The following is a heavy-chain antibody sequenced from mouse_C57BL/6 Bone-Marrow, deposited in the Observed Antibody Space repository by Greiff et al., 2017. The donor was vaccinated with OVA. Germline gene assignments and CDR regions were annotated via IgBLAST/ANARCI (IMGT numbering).Heavy chain of an antibody. CDR1: GYTFTSYG. V-gene: IGHV1-81*01. J-gene: IGHJ2*01. CDR2: IYPRSGNT. CDR3: ARWSYYFDY. Sequence: VNLVESGAELARPGASVKLSCKASGYTFTSYGISWVKQRTGQGLEWIGEIYPRSGNTYYNEKFKGKATLTADKSSSTAYMELRSLTSEDSAVYFCARWSYYFDYWGQGTTLTVSS.